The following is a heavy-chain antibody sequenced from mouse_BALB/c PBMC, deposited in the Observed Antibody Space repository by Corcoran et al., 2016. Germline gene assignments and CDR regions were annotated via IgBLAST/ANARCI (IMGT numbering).Heavy chain of an antibody. V-gene: IGHV14-3*02. D-gene: IGHD1-1*01. CDR3: ARHYYGSSLFAY. CDR2: IDPTNGNT. CDR1: GFNIKDTY. Sequence: EVQLQQSGAELVKPGASVKLSCTASGFNIKDTYMHWVKQRPEQGLEWIGRIDPTNGNTKYDPKFQGKATITADTSSNTAYLQLSSLTSEDTAVYYCARHYYGSSLFAYWGQGTLVTVSA. J-gene: IGHJ3*01.